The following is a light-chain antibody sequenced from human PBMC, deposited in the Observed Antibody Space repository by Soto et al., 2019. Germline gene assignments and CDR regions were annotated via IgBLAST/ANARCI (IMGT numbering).Light chain of an antibody. CDR2: EVT. V-gene: IGLV2-14*01. CDR3: SSKRDSSTLFV. CDR1: SSDVGAYNY. Sequence: QSVLTQPASVSGSPGQSITISCTGTSSDVGAYNYVSWYQHHPGKVPKLLIYEVTNRPSGVSDRFSGSKSGNTASLTISGLQAEDEADYYCSSKRDSSTLFVFGPGTKVIV. J-gene: IGLJ1*01.